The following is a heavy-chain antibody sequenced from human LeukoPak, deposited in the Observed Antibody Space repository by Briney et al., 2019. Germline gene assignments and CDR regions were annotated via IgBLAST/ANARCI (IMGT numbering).Heavy chain of an antibody. Sequence: GGSLRLSCAASGFTLSGYTMNWVRQAPGKGLEWVSYISSSSNTIYYADSVKGRFTISRDNAKNSPYLQMNSLRDEDTAVYYCARDYCSGGSCYWGSFDIWGQGTMVTVSS. CDR3: ARDYCSGGSCYWGSFDI. CDR2: ISSSSNTI. V-gene: IGHV3-48*02. D-gene: IGHD2-15*01. J-gene: IGHJ3*02. CDR1: GFTLSGYT.